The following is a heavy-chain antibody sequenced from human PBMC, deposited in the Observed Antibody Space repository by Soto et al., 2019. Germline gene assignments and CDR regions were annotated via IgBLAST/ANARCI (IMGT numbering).Heavy chain of an antibody. CDR3: VRSLRDIVGTIDY. CDR2: ISDSGSTI. D-gene: IGHD5-12*01. V-gene: IGHV3-11*01. Sequence: QVQLVESGGGLVKPGGSLRLSCAASGFTFSDYYMNWIRQAPGKGLEWVSFISDSGSTIYHADSVKGRFTISRDNAKNSLFLQVNSLRAEDTAVYYCVRSLRDIVGTIDYWGQGTLVTVSS. CDR1: GFTFSDYY. J-gene: IGHJ4*02.